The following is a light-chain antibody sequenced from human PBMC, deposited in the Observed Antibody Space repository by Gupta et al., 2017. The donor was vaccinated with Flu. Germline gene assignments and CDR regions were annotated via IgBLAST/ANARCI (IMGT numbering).Light chain of an antibody. CDR1: QSVSSN. J-gene: IGKJ1*01. CDR3: QQYNNWPT. CDR2: CAS. Sequence: EIVLKQSPATLSVSPGERATLSCRASQSVSSNLSWYQQKPGQAPRLLIYCASTRANGIPARFSGSWSGTEFTLTISSLQSEDFAVYYCQQYNNWPTFGQGTKVEIK. V-gene: IGKV3-15*01.